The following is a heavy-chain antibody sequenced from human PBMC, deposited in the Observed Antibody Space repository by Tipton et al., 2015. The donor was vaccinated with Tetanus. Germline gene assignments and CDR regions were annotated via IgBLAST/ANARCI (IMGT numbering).Heavy chain of an antibody. CDR1: GYTFTSYD. CDR3: ARINSGISSGEGTDPIDY. Sequence: QVQLVQSGAEVKKPGASVKDSCKASGYTFTSYDINWVRQATGQVLEWMGWMHPNSRNTGYAQKFQGRVTMTRNTYISTAYMELSSLRSEDTAVYYCARINSGISSGEGTDPIDYWGQGTLVTVSS. CDR2: MHPNSRNT. D-gene: IGHD3-10*01. J-gene: IGHJ4*02. V-gene: IGHV1-8*01.